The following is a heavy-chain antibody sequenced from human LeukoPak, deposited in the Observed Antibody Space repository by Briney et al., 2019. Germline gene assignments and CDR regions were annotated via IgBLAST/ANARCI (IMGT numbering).Heavy chain of an antibody. D-gene: IGHD5-18*01. CDR3: ARDPRYSYGPREGLDY. J-gene: IGHJ4*02. Sequence: GASVKVSCKASGYTFTGYYMHWVRQAPGQGLEWMGWINPNSGGTNYAQKFQGRVTMTRDTSISTAYMELSRLRSDDTAVYYCARDPRYSYGPREGLDYWGQGTLVTVSS. CDR2: INPNSGGT. CDR1: GYTFTGYY. V-gene: IGHV1-2*02.